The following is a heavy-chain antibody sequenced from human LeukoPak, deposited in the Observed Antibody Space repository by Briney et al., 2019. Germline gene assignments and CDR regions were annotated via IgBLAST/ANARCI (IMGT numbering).Heavy chain of an antibody. CDR2: IYYSGST. D-gene: IGHD3-16*01. CDR3: ARVGGMRVSAADY. J-gene: IGHJ4*02. Sequence: SETLSLTCTVSGGSISSYYWSWIRQPPGKGLEWIGYIYYSGSTNYNPSLKSRVTISVDTSKNQFSLKLSSVTAADTAAYYCARVGGMRVSAADYWGQGTLVTVSS. CDR1: GGSISSYY. V-gene: IGHV4-59*01.